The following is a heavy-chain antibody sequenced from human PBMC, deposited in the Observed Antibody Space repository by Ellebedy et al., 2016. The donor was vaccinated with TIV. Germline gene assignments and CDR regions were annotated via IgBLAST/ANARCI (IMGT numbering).Heavy chain of an antibody. CDR1: GFTFSSYW. J-gene: IGHJ3*02. D-gene: IGHD2-2*01. CDR3: ARTLYMGYCSSTSCYPDAFDI. V-gene: IGHV3-7*02. Sequence: GGSLRLXCAASGFTFSSYWMSWVRQAPGKGLEWVANIKQDGSEKYYVDSVKGRFTISRDNAKNSLYLQMNSLRAEDTAVYYYARTLYMGYCSSTSCYPDAFDIWGQGTMVTVSS. CDR2: IKQDGSEK.